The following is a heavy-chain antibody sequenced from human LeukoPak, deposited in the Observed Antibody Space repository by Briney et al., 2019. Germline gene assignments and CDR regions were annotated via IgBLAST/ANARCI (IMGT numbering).Heavy chain of an antibody. Sequence: ASVKVSCKASGFTFANYGVSWVRQAPGQGLEWMGWISAYNANTNYAQKFQGRVTVTTDTSTSTAYMELRSLRSEDTAVYYCARADSTSNWFDPWGQGTLVTVSS. J-gene: IGHJ5*02. CDR2: ISAYNANT. CDR3: ARADSTSNWFDP. D-gene: IGHD5/OR15-5a*01. V-gene: IGHV1-18*01. CDR1: GFTFANYG.